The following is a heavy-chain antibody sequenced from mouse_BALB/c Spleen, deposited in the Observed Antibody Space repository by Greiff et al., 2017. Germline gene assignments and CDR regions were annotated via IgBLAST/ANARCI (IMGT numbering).Heavy chain of an antibody. CDR3: ARDITHAMDY. CDR2: IRNKANGYTT. V-gene: IGHV7-3*02. J-gene: IGHJ4*01. Sequence: EVMLVESGGGLVQPGGSLRLSCATSGFTFTDYYMSWVRQPPGKALEWLGFIRNKANGYTTEYSASVKGRFTISRDNSQSILYLQMNTLRAEDSATYYCARDITHAMDYWGQRTSVTVSS. CDR1: GFTFTDYY.